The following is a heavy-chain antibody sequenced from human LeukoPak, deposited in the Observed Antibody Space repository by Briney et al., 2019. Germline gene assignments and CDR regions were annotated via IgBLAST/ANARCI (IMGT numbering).Heavy chain of an antibody. D-gene: IGHD6-13*01. CDR2: ISGSGGST. CDR3: AKDRVYSSSWYGGLDY. V-gene: IGHV3-23*01. J-gene: IGHJ4*02. Sequence: GGSLRLSCAASGFTFSSHAMSWVRQAPGKGLEWVSGISGSGGSTYYADSVKGRFTISRDNSKNTLYLQMDSLRAEDPAVYYCAKDRVYSSSWYGGLDYWGQGTLVTVSS. CDR1: GFTFSSHA.